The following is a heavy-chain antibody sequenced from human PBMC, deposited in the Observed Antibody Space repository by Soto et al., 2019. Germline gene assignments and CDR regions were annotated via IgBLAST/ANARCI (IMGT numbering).Heavy chain of an antibody. Sequence: QVQLAESGGGLVKPGGSLRLSCAASGFTFSDYYMSWIRQAPGKGLEWVSHISSSDSIIYYADSVKGRFTMSRDNAKNSLYLQMNSLRAEDTAVYYCARDLGFYDSSGYFDYWGQGTLVTVSS. CDR1: GFTFSDYY. J-gene: IGHJ4*02. CDR2: ISSSDSII. D-gene: IGHD3-22*01. CDR3: ARDLGFYDSSGYFDY. V-gene: IGHV3-11*01.